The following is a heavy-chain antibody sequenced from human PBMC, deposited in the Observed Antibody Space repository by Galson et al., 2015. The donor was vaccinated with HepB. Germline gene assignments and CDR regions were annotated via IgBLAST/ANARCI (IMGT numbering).Heavy chain of an antibody. CDR2: INPNSGGT. J-gene: IGHJ4*02. D-gene: IGHD1-26*01. V-gene: IGHV1-2*06. CDR1: GYTFTGYY. CDR3: ARDYRTVGATGGSFDY. Sequence: SVKVSCKASGYTFTGYYMHWVRQAPGQGLEWMGRINPNSGGTNYAQKFQGRVTMTRDTSISTAYMELSRLRSDDTAVYYCARDYRTVGATGGSFDYWGQGTLVTVSS.